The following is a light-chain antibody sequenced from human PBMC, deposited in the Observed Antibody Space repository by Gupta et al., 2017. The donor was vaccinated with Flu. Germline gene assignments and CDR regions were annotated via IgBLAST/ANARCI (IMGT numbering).Light chain of an antibody. CDR3: AAWDASLNGVV. V-gene: IGLV1-44*01. CDR1: SSNIGSKT. Sequence: QSVLTQPPAASGTPGQRVTISCSGSSSNIGSKTVHWYQQLPGSAPKLLIYNDNQRPSGVPDRFSGSKSGTSASLAISGRQSEDEADYYCAAWDASLNGVVFGGGTNLTVL. CDR2: NDN. J-gene: IGLJ2*01.